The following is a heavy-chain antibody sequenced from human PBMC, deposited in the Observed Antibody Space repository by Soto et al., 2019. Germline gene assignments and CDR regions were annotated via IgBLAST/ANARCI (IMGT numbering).Heavy chain of an antibody. Sequence: ASVKVSCKVSGYTLTELSMHWVRQAPGKGLEWMGGFDPEDGETIYAQKFQGRVTMTEDTSTDTAYMELSSLRSEDTAVYYCATELYVYGSGSYWLSYWGQGTLVTVSS. CDR3: ATELYVYGSGSYWLSY. V-gene: IGHV1-24*01. CDR1: GYTLTELS. D-gene: IGHD3-10*01. J-gene: IGHJ4*02. CDR2: FDPEDGET.